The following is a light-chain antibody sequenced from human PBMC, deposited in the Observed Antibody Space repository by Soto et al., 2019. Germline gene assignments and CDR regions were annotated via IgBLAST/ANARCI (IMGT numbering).Light chain of an antibody. CDR2: DVS. CDR3: CSYAGSFVV. Sequence: QSVLTQPRPVSGSPGQSVTISCTGTSSDVGGYNYVSWYHQHPGKAPKLMIYDVSKRPSGVPDRFSGSKSGNTASLTISGLQAEDEADYYCCSYAGSFVVFGGGTKLTVL. CDR1: SSDVGGYNY. J-gene: IGLJ2*01. V-gene: IGLV2-11*01.